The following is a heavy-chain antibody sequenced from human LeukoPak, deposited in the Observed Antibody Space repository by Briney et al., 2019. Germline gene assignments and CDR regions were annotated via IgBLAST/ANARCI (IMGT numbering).Heavy chain of an antibody. CDR1: GFAFSVYA. D-gene: IGHD6-25*01. J-gene: IGHJ4*02. CDR3: AREFTEANQPRFDF. CDR2: ISYDGSNK. V-gene: IGHV3-30-3*01. Sequence: PGRSLRLSCAASGFAFSVYAMHWVRQAPGKGLEWVALISYDGSNKYYADSVKGRFTISRDNSKNTLYLQMNSLRAEDTAVYYCAREFTEANQPRFDFWGQGTLVTVSS.